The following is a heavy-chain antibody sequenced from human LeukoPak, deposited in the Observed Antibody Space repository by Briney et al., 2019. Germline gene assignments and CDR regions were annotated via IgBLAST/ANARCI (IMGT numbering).Heavy chain of an antibody. V-gene: IGHV2-5*02. Sequence: SGPTLVKPIQTLTLTCAFSGFSLRTKGVGVGWIRQPPGKTLEWLALIYWDDDKRYHPSLKTRLTISRDISINQVVLTMTDMDPVDTATYYCVHRTMTSTQAPLPFDFWGPGTLITVSS. CDR2: IYWDDDK. J-gene: IGHJ4*02. CDR3: VHRTMTSTQAPLPFDF. CDR1: GFSLRTKGVG. D-gene: IGHD3-22*01.